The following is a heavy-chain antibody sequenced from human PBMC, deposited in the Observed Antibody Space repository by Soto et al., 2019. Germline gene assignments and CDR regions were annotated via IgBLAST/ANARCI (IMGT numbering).Heavy chain of an antibody. Sequence: PGGSLRLSCAASGFTFSSYAMHWVRQAPGKGLEWVAFIYLSGSTKYYTESVKGRFTISKDKSRKTVYLQMNSLRVEDAAVYYCTKDRVPDGIYSFDYWGQGALVTVSS. J-gene: IGHJ4*02. CDR2: IYLSGSTK. CDR1: GFTFSSYA. D-gene: IGHD2-15*01. CDR3: TKDRVPDGIYSFDY. V-gene: IGHV3-30-3*02.